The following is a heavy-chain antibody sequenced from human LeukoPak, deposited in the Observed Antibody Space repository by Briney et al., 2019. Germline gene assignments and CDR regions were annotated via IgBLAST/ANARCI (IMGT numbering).Heavy chain of an antibody. CDR1: GYTLTELS. CDR3: ATDFRYSYGDLDY. CDR2: FDPEGGET. J-gene: IGHJ4*02. V-gene: IGHV1-24*01. Sequence: ASVKVSCKVSGYTLTELSMHWVRQAPGKGLEYMGGFDPEGGETIYPQKFQGRVTMTEDTSTDTAYMQLSSLRSEDTAVYYCATDFRYSYGDLDYWGQGTLVTVSS. D-gene: IGHD5-18*01.